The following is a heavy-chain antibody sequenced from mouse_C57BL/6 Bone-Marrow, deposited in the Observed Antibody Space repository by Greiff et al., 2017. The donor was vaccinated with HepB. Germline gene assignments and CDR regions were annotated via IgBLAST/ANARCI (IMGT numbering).Heavy chain of an antibody. CDR3: ARDPDRGRFAY. J-gene: IGHJ3*01. CDR2: ISDGGSYT. V-gene: IGHV5-4*01. CDR1: GFTFSSYA. D-gene: IGHD3-1*01. Sequence: VKLEESGGGLVKPGGSLKLSCAASGFTFSSYAMSWVRQTPEKRLEWVATISDGGSYTYYPDNVKGRFTISRDNAKNNLYLQMSHLKSEDTAMYYCARDPDRGRFAYWGQGTLVTVSA.